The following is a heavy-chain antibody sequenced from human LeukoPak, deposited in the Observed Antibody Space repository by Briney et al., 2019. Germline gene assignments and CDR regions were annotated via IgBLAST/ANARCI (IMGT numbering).Heavy chain of an antibody. J-gene: IGHJ4*02. CDR1: GITFDDYS. D-gene: IGHD3-10*01. Sequence: GGSLRLSCAASGITFDDYSMHWVRQVPGKDLEWVSLISWDGGSTYYADSVKGRFTISRDNSKNTLFLQMNSLRTEDTAVYYCASILLWYVYDYWGQGTLVTVSS. V-gene: IGHV3-43*01. CDR2: ISWDGGST. CDR3: ASILLWYVYDY.